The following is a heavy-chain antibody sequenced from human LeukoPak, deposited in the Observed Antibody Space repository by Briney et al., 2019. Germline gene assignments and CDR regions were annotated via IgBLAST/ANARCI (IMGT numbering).Heavy chain of an antibody. Sequence: ASVKVSCKASGYTFTSYDINWVRQATGQGPEWMGWMNPNSGNTGYAQKFQGRVTMTRNTSISTAYMELSSLRSEDTAVYYCARPNTVLRFLEWPKGGYYYYYMDVWGKGTTVTVSS. V-gene: IGHV1-8*01. D-gene: IGHD3-3*01. J-gene: IGHJ6*03. CDR3: ARPNTVLRFLEWPKGGYYYYYMDV. CDR1: GYTFTSYD. CDR2: MNPNSGNT.